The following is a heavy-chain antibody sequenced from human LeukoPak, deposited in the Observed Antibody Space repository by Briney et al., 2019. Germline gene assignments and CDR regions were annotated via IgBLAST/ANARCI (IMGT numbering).Heavy chain of an antibody. J-gene: IGHJ4*02. V-gene: IGHV3-7*01. CDR2: IKQDGSEK. Sequence: GGSLRLSCAASGFTFSSYWMSWVRQAPGKGLEWVANIKQDGSEKYYVDSVKGRFTISRDNAKNSLYLQMNSLRAEDTAVYYCARVGCSSMSCNASVFDYWGQGTLVTVSS. CDR1: GFTFSSYW. CDR3: ARVGCSSMSCNASVFDY. D-gene: IGHD2-2*01.